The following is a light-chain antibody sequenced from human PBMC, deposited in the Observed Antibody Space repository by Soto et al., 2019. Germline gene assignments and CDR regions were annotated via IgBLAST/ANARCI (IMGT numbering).Light chain of an antibody. CDR2: GAS. Sequence: EIVMTQSPVTLSVSPGERATLSCRASQSVRSNLAWYHQKPGQAPRLLIYGASTRATGVPARFSGSGSGTEFTLTISRLQSEDFAVYYCQHYSNWPPWTFGQGTKVEIK. CDR3: QHYSNWPPWT. J-gene: IGKJ1*01. V-gene: IGKV3-15*01. CDR1: QSVRSN.